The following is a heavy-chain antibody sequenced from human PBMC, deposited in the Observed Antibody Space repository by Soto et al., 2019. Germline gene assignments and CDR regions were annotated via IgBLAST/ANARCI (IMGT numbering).Heavy chain of an antibody. J-gene: IGHJ6*02. Sequence: ASVKVSCKASGYTFTSYAMHWVRQAPGQRLEWMGWINAGNGNTKYSQKFQGRVTITRDTSASTAYMELSSLRSEDTAVYYCARDFLEGYGMDVWGQGTTVTVSS. CDR1: GYTFTSYA. D-gene: IGHD1-1*01. CDR3: ARDFLEGYGMDV. V-gene: IGHV1-3*01. CDR2: INAGNGNT.